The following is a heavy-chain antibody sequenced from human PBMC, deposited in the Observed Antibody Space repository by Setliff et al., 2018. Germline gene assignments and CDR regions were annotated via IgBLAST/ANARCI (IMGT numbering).Heavy chain of an antibody. Sequence: SETLSLTCTVSGDSISNYYWNWIRQPAGKGLEWIGRIYVTESTKYNPSLKSRVTLSVDTTKNQFSLKLTSMTAADTAVYFCARHLLVQGTYHFDYWGQGSPVT. CDR2: IYVTEST. CDR3: ARHLLVQGTYHFDY. J-gene: IGHJ4*02. D-gene: IGHD3-10*01. CDR1: GDSISNYY. V-gene: IGHV4-4*07.